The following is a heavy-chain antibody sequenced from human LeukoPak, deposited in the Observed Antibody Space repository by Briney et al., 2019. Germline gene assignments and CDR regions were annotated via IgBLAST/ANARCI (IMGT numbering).Heavy chain of an antibody. V-gene: IGHV1-46*01. D-gene: IGHD2/OR15-2a*01. J-gene: IGHJ6*04. CDR2: INPRDRST. Sequence: GASVKVSCTASEYTFVNHFIHWVRQAPGQGLEWMGTINPRDRSTSYAEKFKGRVTMTSDTSTSTVYMDLSNLRSEDTAVYYCARDRASFENRVSYYYGLDVWGKGTTVTVSS. CDR3: ARDRASFENRVSYYYGLDV. CDR1: EYTFVNHF.